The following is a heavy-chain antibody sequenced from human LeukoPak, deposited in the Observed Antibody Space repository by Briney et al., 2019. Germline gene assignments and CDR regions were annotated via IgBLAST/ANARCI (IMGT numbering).Heavy chain of an antibody. Sequence: ASVKVSCKASGGSFRSYGLNWVRQAPGQGLEWMGGFIPILGTAKYAQKLQGRVTITADESTSTAYMELSSLRYEDTAVYYCARDGRFEYSHLYYFDYWGQGTLVTVSS. CDR2: FIPILGTA. J-gene: IGHJ4*02. CDR1: GGSFRSYG. CDR3: ARDGRFEYSHLYYFDY. D-gene: IGHD6-6*01. V-gene: IGHV1-69*01.